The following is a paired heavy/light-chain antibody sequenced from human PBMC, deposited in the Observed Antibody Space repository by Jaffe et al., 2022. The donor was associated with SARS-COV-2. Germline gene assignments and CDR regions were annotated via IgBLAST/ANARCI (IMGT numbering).Light chain of an antibody. J-gene: IGKJ4*01. CDR1: QSINSR. CDR2: DAS. CDR3: QQHDNWPLT. Sequence: EIVMTQSPATLSVSPGERVTLSCRASQSINSRLAWFQQKTGQAPRLLIYDASTRATGIPASFSGSGSGTEFTLTISSLQSEDFAVYYCQQHDNWPLTFGGGTKVEIK. V-gene: IGKV3-15*01.
Heavy chain of an antibody. J-gene: IGHJ4*02. CDR1: GFTFTSDW. V-gene: IGHV3-7*03. CDR2: IKQDGSEK. CDR3: ARRNYFYS. Sequence: EVQLVESGGDLVQPGGSLRLSCAASGFTFTSDWMTWVRQAPGRGLEWVASIKQDGSEKSYLDSVEGRFTISRDNAKNSVYLQMNSLRVEDTAIYYCARRNYFYSWGQGTLVTVSS.